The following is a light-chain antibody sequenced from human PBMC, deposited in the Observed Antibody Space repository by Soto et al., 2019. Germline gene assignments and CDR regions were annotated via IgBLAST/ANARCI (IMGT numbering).Light chain of an antibody. CDR3: QQYYSAPLT. V-gene: IGKV4-1*01. CDR1: QSVLYSSNNKNY. J-gene: IGKJ4*01. CDR2: WAS. Sequence: DIVMTQSPDSLAVSLGERATINCKSSQSVLYSSNNKNYLAWYQQKPGQPPKLLIYWASTRESGVPDRFSGSGSGTDFTPTISSLQAEDVAVYSCQQYYSAPLTFGGGTKVEIK.